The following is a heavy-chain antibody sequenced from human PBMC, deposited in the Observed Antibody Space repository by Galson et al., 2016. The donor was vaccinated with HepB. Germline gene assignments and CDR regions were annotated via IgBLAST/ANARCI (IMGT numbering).Heavy chain of an antibody. V-gene: IGHV1-46*01. D-gene: IGHD2-21*01. CDR1: GNTLTISY. Sequence: SVKVSCKASGNTLTISYMHWVRQAPGQGLEWMGTINPSGGSTRYAQKFQGRVTMTSDTSTSTVYMELSSLRSEDTAVYYCARGLDSRKNFVYYYYAMDVWGQGTTVTVS. CDR3: ARGLDSRKNFVYYYYAMDV. J-gene: IGHJ6*02. CDR2: INPSGGST.